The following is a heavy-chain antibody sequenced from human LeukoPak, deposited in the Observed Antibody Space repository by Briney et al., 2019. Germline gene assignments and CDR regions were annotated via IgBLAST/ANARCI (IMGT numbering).Heavy chain of an antibody. Sequence: SETLSLTCTVSGGSISSSSYYWGWIRQPPGKGLEWIESIYYSGSTYYNPSLKSRVTISVDTSKNQFSLRLTSVTAADTAVYYCARQTGSGLFILPGGQGTLVTVPS. J-gene: IGHJ4*02. CDR1: GGSISSSSYY. CDR2: IYYSGST. D-gene: IGHD3/OR15-3a*01. CDR3: ARQTGSGLFILP. V-gene: IGHV4-39*01.